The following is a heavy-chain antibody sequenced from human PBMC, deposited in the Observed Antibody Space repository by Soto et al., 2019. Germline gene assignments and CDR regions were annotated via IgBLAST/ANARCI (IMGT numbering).Heavy chain of an antibody. J-gene: IGHJ4*02. CDR1: GGSISISNW. CDR3: ANSTRITMIVVVIKRHHYFDY. CDR2: IYHSGST. Sequence: SETLSLTCAVSGGSISISNWWIWVRQPPGKGLEWIGEIYHSGSTNYNPSLKSRVTISVDKSKNQFSLKLSSVTAADTDVYYCANSTRITMIVVVIKRHHYFDYWGQGTLVTVSS. V-gene: IGHV4-4*02. D-gene: IGHD3-22*01.